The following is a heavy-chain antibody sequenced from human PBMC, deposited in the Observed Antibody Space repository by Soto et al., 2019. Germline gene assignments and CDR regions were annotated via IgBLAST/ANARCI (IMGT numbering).Heavy chain of an antibody. CDR1: GFTFSSYG. D-gene: IGHD1-26*01. V-gene: IGHV3-33*01. J-gene: IGHJ3*02. CDR3: ARDRWGATSVLDI. Sequence: GGSLRLSCAASGFTFSSYGMHWVRQAPGKGLEWVAVIWYDGSNKYYADSVKGRFTISRDNSKNTLYLQMNSLRAEDTAVYYCARDRWGATSVLDIWGQGTMVTVSS. CDR2: IWYDGSNK.